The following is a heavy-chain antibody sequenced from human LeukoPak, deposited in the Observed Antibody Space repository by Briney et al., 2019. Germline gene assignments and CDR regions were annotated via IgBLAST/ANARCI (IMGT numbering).Heavy chain of an antibody. D-gene: IGHD2-15*01. CDR3: ARDNHRYCSGGSCWYYFDY. CDR2: ISYDGSNK. Sequence: GRSLRLSCAASGFTFSSYGMHWVRQAPGKGLEWVAVISYDGSNKYYADSVKGRFTISRDNSKNTLYLQMNSLRAEDTAVYYCARDNHRYCSGGSCWYYFDYWGQGTLVTVSS. V-gene: IGHV3-30*03. J-gene: IGHJ4*02. CDR1: GFTFSSYG.